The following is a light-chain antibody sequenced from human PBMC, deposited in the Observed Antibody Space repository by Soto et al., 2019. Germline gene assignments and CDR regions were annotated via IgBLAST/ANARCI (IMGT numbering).Light chain of an antibody. J-gene: IGLJ2*01. Sequence: QSVLTQPPSASGSPGQSVTISCTGTSSDVGGYNYVSWYQQHPGKAPKLMIYAVSKRPSGVPDRFSGSKSGNTASLTVSGLQAEDEADYYCSSYAGSSNLVFGGRTKLTVL. CDR3: SSYAGSSNLV. CDR1: SSDVGGYNY. V-gene: IGLV2-8*01. CDR2: AVS.